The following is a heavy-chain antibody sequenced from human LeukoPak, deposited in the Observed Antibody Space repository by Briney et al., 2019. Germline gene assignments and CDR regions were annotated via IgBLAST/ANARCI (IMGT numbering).Heavy chain of an antibody. CDR3: AISIQLWTNNWFDP. CDR1: GGSISSSSYY. CDR2: IYYSGST. Sequence: PSETLSLTCTVSGGSISSSSYYWGWIRQPPGTGLEWIGSIYYSGSTYYNPSLKSRVTISVDTSKNQFSLKLSSVTAADTAVYYCAISIQLWTNNWFDPWGQGTLVTVSS. J-gene: IGHJ5*02. D-gene: IGHD5-18*01. V-gene: IGHV4-39*01.